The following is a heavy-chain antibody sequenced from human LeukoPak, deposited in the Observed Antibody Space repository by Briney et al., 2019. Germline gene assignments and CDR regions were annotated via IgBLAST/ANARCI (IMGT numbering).Heavy chain of an antibody. V-gene: IGHV3-30*18. Sequence: PGRSLRLSCAASGFTFSSYGMHWVRQAPGKGLEWVAGISYDGSNRYHGDSVKGRFTISRDNSKNTLYLQMNSRRPEDTAVYYCAKDPSGDSFGSYGMDVWGQGTTVTVSS. CDR2: ISYDGSNR. D-gene: IGHD5-18*01. CDR3: AKDPSGDSFGSYGMDV. CDR1: GFTFSSYG. J-gene: IGHJ6*02.